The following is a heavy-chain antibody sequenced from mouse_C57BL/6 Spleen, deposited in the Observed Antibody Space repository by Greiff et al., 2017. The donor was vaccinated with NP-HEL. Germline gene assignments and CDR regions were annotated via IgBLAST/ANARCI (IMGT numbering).Heavy chain of an antibody. D-gene: IGHD2-3*01. V-gene: IGHV1-55*01. Sequence: QVQLQQPGAELVKPGASVKMSCKASGYTFTSYWITWVKQRPGQGLEWIGDFYPGSGSTNYNEKFKSKATLTVDTSSSTAYMQRSSLSSEDSAVYYCAREGLLLAFDYWGQGTTLTVSS. CDR3: AREGLLLAFDY. CDR1: GYTFTSYW. J-gene: IGHJ2*01. CDR2: FYPGSGST.